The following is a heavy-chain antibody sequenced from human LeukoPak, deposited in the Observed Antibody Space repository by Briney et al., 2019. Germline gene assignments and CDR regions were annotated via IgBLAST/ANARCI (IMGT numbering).Heavy chain of an antibody. D-gene: IGHD6-13*01. CDR1: GFTFTSSA. CDR3: ASGISSSWSFDY. V-gene: IGHV7-4-1*02. J-gene: IGHJ4*02. CDR2: INTNTGNP. Sequence: GASVKVSCKASGFTFTSSAVQWVRQARGQRLEWIGWINTNTGNPTYAQGFTGRFVFSLDTSVSTAYLQISSLKAEDTAVYYCASGISSSWSFDYWGQGTLVTVSS.